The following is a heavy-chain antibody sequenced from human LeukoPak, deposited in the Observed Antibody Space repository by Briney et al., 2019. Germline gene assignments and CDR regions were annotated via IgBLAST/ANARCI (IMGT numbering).Heavy chain of an antibody. V-gene: IGHV3-7*01. CDR3: ARGVVAVAGTWYFDY. CDR2: IKQDGSEK. Sequence: PGGSLRLSCAASGFTFSSYWMSWVRQAPGKGLEWVANIKQDGSEKYYVDSVKGRFTISRDNAKNSLYLQMYSLRAEDTAVYYCARGVVAVAGTWYFDYWGQGTLVTVSS. CDR1: GFTFSSYW. J-gene: IGHJ4*02. D-gene: IGHD6-19*01.